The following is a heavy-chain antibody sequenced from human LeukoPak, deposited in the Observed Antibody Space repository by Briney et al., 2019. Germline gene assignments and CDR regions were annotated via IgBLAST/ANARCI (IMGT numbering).Heavy chain of an antibody. CDR3: TRGTTGWHAF. CDR2: IISDGSSA. D-gene: IGHD1-14*01. V-gene: IGHV3-74*01. CDR1: GFTFSMYW. Sequence: PGGSLRLSCAASGFTFSMYWMHWVRQAPGKGLVWVSRIISDGSSASYADSVKGRFTISRDNAKNTLYLEMNSLRAEDTAIYYCTRGTTGWHAFWGQGTLVTVSS. J-gene: IGHJ4*02.